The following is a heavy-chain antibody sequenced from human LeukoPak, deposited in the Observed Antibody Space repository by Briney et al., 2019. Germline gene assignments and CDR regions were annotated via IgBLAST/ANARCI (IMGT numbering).Heavy chain of an antibody. CDR1: GFTFSSYW. D-gene: IGHD3-10*01. J-gene: IGHJ4*02. Sequence: GGSLRLSCAASGFTFSSYWMSWVRQAPGKGLEWAANIKQDGSERYYVDSVKGRFTISRDNAKNSVYLQMNSLRGEDTAVYYCARDLSTYGSGSYYKLPMDYWGQGTLVTVSS. CDR2: IKQDGSER. CDR3: ARDLSTYGSGSYYKLPMDY. V-gene: IGHV3-7*04.